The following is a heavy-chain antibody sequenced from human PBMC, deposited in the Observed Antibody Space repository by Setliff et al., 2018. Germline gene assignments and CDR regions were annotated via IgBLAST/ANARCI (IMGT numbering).Heavy chain of an antibody. CDR2: INPSSGRT. J-gene: IGHJ3*02. CDR3: ARDVFPYHYEGAFDI. CDR1: GYTFTSHY. D-gene: IGHD3-22*01. V-gene: IGHV1-46*01. Sequence: ASVKVSCKASGYTFTSHYMHWVRQAPGLGLEWMGTINPSSGRTSYAQKFQGRVTMTRXXXTSTVYXXXSSXRSEDTAVYYCARDVFPYHYEGAFDIWGQGTMVTVS.